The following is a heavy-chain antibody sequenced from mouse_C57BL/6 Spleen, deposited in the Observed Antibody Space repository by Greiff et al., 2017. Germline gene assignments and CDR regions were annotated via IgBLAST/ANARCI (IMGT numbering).Heavy chain of an antibody. CDR1: GYTFTSYW. D-gene: IGHD2-4*01. J-gene: IGHJ2*01. CDR3: ARRTNYDYEGY. CDR2: IDPPDSYT. Sequence: QVQLQQPGAELVKPGASVKLSCKASGYTFTSYWMQWVKQRPGQGLEWIGEIDPPDSYTNYNQKFKGKATLTVDKSSSTAYMQLSRLTSEDSAVYYCARRTNYDYEGYWGQGTTLTVSS. V-gene: IGHV1-50*01.